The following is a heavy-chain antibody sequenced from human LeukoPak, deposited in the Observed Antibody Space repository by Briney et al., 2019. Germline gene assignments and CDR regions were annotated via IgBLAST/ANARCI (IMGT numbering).Heavy chain of an antibody. CDR2: IKQDGSEK. D-gene: IGHD6-19*01. Sequence: GGSLRLSCAASGFTFSSYWMSWVRQAPGKGLEWVANIKQDGSEKYYVDSVKGRFTISRDNAKNSLYLQMNSLRAEDTAVYYCARDSSGWYYFDYYYGMDVWGQGATVTVSS. J-gene: IGHJ6*02. CDR1: GFTFSSYW. V-gene: IGHV3-7*01. CDR3: ARDSSGWYYFDYYYGMDV.